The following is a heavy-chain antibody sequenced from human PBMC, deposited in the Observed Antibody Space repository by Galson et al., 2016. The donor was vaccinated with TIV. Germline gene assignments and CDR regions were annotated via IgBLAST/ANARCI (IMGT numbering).Heavy chain of an antibody. D-gene: IGHD3-22*01. CDR3: ARDRYYDASGYYYYYYGMDV. J-gene: IGHJ6*02. Sequence: SLRLSCAASGFTFDDYDMNWVRQVPGKGLEWVSTTYSAGDTYYADSVKGRFTLSRDNSKNTLYLQMSGLRTEDTAVYYCARDRYYDASGYYYYYYGMDVWGQGTTVTVSS. CDR2: TYSAGDT. CDR1: GFTFDDYD. V-gene: IGHV3-66*02.